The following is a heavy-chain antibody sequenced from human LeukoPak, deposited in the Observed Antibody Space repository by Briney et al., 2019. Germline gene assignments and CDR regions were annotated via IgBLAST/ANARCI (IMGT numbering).Heavy chain of an antibody. J-gene: IGHJ4*02. CDR2: IDYSGST. V-gene: IGHV4-59*01. Sequence: PWETLSLTCALSGGSISSYYWSWIRQPPGKGLEWIGYIDYSGSTNYNPSLKSRVTISVDTSKNQFSLKLSSVTAADTAVYYCARFGDGYNLPHAFDYWGQGTLVTVSS. D-gene: IGHD5-24*01. CDR3: ARFGDGYNLPHAFDY. CDR1: GGSISSYY.